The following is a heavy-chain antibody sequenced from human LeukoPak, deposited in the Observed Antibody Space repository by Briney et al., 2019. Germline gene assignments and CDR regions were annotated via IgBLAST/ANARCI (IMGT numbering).Heavy chain of an antibody. Sequence: PGGSLRLSCEASGFTFSTFAMIWVRQPPGKGLEWVSSIFPSGGEIHYADFVRGRFTISRDNSKSTLSLQMNSLRAEDTAIYYCATYRQVLLPFESWGQGTLVTVSS. CDR2: IFPSGGEI. J-gene: IGHJ4*02. D-gene: IGHD2-8*02. CDR3: ATYRQVLLPFES. CDR1: GFTFSTFA. V-gene: IGHV3-23*01.